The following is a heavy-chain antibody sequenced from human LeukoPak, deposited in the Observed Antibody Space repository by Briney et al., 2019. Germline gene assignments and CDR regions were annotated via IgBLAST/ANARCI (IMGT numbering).Heavy chain of an antibody. V-gene: IGHV1-46*01. CDR1: GYTFTSYY. Sequence: GASVKVSCKASGYTFTSYYMHWVRQAPGQGLEWMGIINPSGGSTSYAQKFQGRVTMTRDMSTSTVYMELSSLRSEDTAVYYCAIRKSGNAIDYWGQGTLVTVSS. D-gene: IGHD5-12*01. CDR2: INPSGGST. CDR3: AIRKSGNAIDY. J-gene: IGHJ4*02.